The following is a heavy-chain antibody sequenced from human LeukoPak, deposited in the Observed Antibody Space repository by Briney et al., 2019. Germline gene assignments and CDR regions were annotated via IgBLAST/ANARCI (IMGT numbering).Heavy chain of an antibody. J-gene: IGHJ4*02. CDR2: ISYDGSNR. V-gene: IGHV3-30*03. D-gene: IGHD5-18*01. Sequence: GGSLRLSCAASGFTFSSYGMHWVRQAPGKGLEWVAVISYDGSNRYYADSVKGRFTISRDKSKNTLYLQMNSLRAEDTAVYYCARLDTPMALYYFDYWGQGTLVTVSS. CDR1: GFTFSSYG. CDR3: ARLDTPMALYYFDY.